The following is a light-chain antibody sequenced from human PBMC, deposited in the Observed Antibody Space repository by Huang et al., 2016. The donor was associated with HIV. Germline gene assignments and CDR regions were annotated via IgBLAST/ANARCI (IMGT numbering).Light chain of an antibody. Sequence: EIVLTQSPGTLSLSPGERATLSCRASRCVSNNYLAWYQRKPGPAPRLLLYVASSRATGITDKFSGSGSGTEFTLTISRLELAVFAVYYCQQYGSSPPTFGPGTTVDIK. CDR1: RCVSNNY. J-gene: IGKJ3*01. CDR2: VAS. CDR3: QQYGSSPPT. V-gene: IGKV3-20*01.